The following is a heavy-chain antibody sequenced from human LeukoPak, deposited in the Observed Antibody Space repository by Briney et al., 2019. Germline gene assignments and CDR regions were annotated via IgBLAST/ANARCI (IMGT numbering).Heavy chain of an antibody. J-gene: IGHJ4*02. V-gene: IGHV3-23*01. CDR2: ISGSGGST. CDR3: AKSPWVSSWYEFDY. D-gene: IGHD6-13*01. CDR1: GFTFRSYA. Sequence: GGSLRLSCAACGFTFRSYAMRWVRRAPGKGLEWVSAISGSGGSTYYADSVKGRFTISRDNSKTPLYLQMNSLRAEDTAIYYCAKSPWVSSWYEFDYCGQGTLVTVSS.